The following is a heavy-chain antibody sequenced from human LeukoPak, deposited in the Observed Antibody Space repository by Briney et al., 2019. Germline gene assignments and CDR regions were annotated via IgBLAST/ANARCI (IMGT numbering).Heavy chain of an antibody. CDR3: ARGTAYYVNDY. CDR2: ITSSSSTI. Sequence: GGSLRLSCAASGFTFSSYSMNWVRHAPGKGLEWVSYITSSSSTIQYADSAKGRFTVSRDNAKDSLYLQMNSLRAEDTAVYYCARGTAYYVNDYWGQGALVTVSS. CDR1: GFTFSSYS. J-gene: IGHJ4*02. V-gene: IGHV3-48*01. D-gene: IGHD1-26*01.